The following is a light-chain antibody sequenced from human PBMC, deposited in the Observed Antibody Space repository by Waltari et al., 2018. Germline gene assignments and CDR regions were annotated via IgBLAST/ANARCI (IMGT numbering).Light chain of an antibody. J-gene: IGKJ4*01. CDR1: HGVSNS. CDR3: LQQHGYPIT. CDR2: AAS. V-gene: IGKV1-17*03. Sequence: DIQITQSPSAMSASVGDRVTITWRASHGVSNSLAWFQQKPGKVPKRLIYAASSLQSGVPSRFSGSGSGTEFTLTISGLQPEDFATYYCLQQHGYPITFGGGTEVEIK.